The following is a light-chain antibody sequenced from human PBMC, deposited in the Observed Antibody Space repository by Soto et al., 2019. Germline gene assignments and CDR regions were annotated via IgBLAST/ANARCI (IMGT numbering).Light chain of an antibody. J-gene: IGKJ1*01. CDR1: QGISNF. Sequence: DIQMTQSPSSLSASVGDRVTISCRASQGISNFVAWYQQKSGKVPKLLIYAASTLQTGVPSRFSGSGSGTDFTLTISSLQPEDFATYYCQKYNNAPLTFGQGTKLDIK. CDR2: AAS. CDR3: QKYNNAPLT. V-gene: IGKV1-27*01.